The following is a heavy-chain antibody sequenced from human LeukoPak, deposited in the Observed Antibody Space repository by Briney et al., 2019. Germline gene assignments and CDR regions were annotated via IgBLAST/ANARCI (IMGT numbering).Heavy chain of an antibody. CDR2: IYYSGST. Sequence: SETLSLTCTVSGGSISSSSYYWGWIRQPPGKGLEWIGSIYYSGSTYYNPSLKSRVTISVDTSKNQFSLKLSSVTAADTAVYYCARTSGYYRYYFDYWGQGTLVTVSS. CDR3: ARTSGYYRYYFDY. CDR1: GGSISSSSYY. J-gene: IGHJ4*02. V-gene: IGHV4-39*07. D-gene: IGHD3-22*01.